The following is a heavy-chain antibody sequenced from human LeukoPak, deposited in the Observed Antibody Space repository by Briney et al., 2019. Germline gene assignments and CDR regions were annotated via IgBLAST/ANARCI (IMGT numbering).Heavy chain of an antibody. D-gene: IGHD2-15*01. V-gene: IGHV3-21*01. Sequence: PGGSLRLSCAASGFTFSSYSMNWVRQAPGKGLEWVSSISSSSSYIYYADSVKGRFTISRDNAKNSLYLQMNSLRAEDTAVYYCARVGGLSFYGMGVWGQGTTVTVSS. CDR2: ISSSSSYI. J-gene: IGHJ6*02. CDR3: ARVGGLSFYGMGV. CDR1: GFTFSSYS.